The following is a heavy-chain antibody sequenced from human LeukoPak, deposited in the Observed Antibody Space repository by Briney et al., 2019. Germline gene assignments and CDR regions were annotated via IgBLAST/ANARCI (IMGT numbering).Heavy chain of an antibody. CDR3: ARARPDYGDYVFDY. D-gene: IGHD4-17*01. CDR1: GGSISSGSYY. Sequence: SETLSLTCTVSGGSISSGSYYWSWIRQPAGKRLEWIGRIYTSGSTNYNPSLRSRVTIPVDTSKNHFSLKLSSVTAADTAVYYCARARPDYGDYVFDYWGQGTLVTVSS. CDR2: IYTSGST. V-gene: IGHV4-61*02. J-gene: IGHJ4*02.